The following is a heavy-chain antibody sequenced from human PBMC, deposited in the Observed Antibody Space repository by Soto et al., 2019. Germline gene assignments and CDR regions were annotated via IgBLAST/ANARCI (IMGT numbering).Heavy chain of an antibody. CDR2: IFPIDSDT. Sequence: GWVSKIPGKGLEWMGIIFPIDSDTRYSPSSQGQVTISADNSISTAYLQWSSLKASDTAIYYCATPGGRDFNAFDVWGQGTMVTV. D-gene: IGHD2-21*02. V-gene: IGHV5-51*01. J-gene: IGHJ3*01. CDR3: ATPGGRDFNAFDV.